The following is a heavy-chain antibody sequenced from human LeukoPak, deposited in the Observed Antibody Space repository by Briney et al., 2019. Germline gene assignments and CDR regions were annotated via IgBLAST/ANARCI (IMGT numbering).Heavy chain of an antibody. Sequence: PSETLSLTCAVYGGSFSGRWSWIRQPPGKGLEWIGEIHHSGGTKYNPSLRSLDTISVDTSKRQISLKMTSVTAADTAIYYCARHNGWAFDIWGQGTVVTVSS. CDR3: ARHNGWAFDI. V-gene: IGHV4-34*01. CDR1: GGSFSGR. CDR2: IHHSGGT. D-gene: IGHD2-15*01. J-gene: IGHJ3*02.